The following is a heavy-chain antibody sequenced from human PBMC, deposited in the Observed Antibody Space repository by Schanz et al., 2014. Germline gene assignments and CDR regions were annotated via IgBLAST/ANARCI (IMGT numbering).Heavy chain of an antibody. Sequence: EVHLVESGGGLVQPGGSLRLSCAASGFTFSDSWMHWVRQAPGKGLGWVGRIKSNTDGGTTDYATPVKGRFTISRDDSKNTLYLQMNSLKSEDSAVYYCTSMATIPRNWFDPWGQGTLVTVSS. CDR3: TSMATIPRNWFDP. J-gene: IGHJ5*02. D-gene: IGHD2-2*02. CDR2: IKSNTDGGTT. V-gene: IGHV3-15*01. CDR1: GFTFSDSW.